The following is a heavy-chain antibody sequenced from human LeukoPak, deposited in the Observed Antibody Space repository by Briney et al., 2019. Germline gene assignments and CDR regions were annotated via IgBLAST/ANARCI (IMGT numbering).Heavy chain of an antibody. V-gene: IGHV1-69*13. J-gene: IGHJ5*02. CDR1: GGTFSSYA. CDR3: AREAVTNNWFDP. CDR2: IIPIFGTA. D-gene: IGHD4-17*01. Sequence: SVKVSCKASGGTFSSYAISWVRQAPGQGLEWMGGIIPIFGTANYAQKFQGRVTITADESTSTAYMELSSLRSEDTAVYYCAREAVTNNWFDPWGQGTLVTVSS.